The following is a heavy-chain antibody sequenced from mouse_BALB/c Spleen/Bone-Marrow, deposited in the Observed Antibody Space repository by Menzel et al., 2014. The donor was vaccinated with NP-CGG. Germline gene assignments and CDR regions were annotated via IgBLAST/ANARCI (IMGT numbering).Heavy chain of an antibody. J-gene: IGHJ2*01. D-gene: IGHD3-1*01. CDR3: ARERTARAVDY. V-gene: IGHV1-54*03. CDR2: INPCSGGA. Sequence: VQRVESGAELVRPGTSVKVSCKASGYAFTNYLIEWVKQRPVQGLEWIGDINPCSGGATYNAKFKGKATLTVDKSSSTTYMQLSSLTSDASAVDFCARERTARAVDYWGQGTTLTVSS. CDR1: GYAFTNYL.